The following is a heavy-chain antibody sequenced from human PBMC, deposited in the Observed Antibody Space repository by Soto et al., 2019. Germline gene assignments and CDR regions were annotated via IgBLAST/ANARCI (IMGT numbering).Heavy chain of an antibody. CDR1: GFTFSSYA. Sequence: GGSLRLSCAASGFTFSSYAMSWVRQAPGKGLEWVSAISGSGGSTYYADSVKGRFTISRDNSKNTLYLHMNSLRAEDTAVYYCAKVPQHDYIWGSYLAPRNGFDYWGQGTLVTVSS. CDR3: AKVPQHDYIWGSYLAPRNGFDY. D-gene: IGHD3-16*02. J-gene: IGHJ4*02. V-gene: IGHV3-23*01. CDR2: ISGSGGST.